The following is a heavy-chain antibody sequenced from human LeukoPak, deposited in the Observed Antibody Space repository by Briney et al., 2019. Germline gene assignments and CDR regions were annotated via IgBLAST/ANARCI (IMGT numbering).Heavy chain of an antibody. D-gene: IGHD3-3*01. J-gene: IGHJ4*02. CDR3: AKTGDRFLEWLLIDY. Sequence: GGSLRLSCAASGFTFSNYGIHWVRQAPGKGLEWVSAISGSGGSTYYADSVKGRFTISRDNSKNTLYLQMNSLRAEDTAVYYCAKTGDRFLEWLLIDYWGQGTLVTVSS. CDR1: GFTFSNYG. V-gene: IGHV3-23*01. CDR2: ISGSGGST.